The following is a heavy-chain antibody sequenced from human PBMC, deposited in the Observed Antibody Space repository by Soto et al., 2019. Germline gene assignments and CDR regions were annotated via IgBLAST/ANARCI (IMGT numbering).Heavy chain of an antibody. J-gene: IGHJ6*02. Sequence: NPSETLSLTCTVSGGSISSYYWSWIRQPAGKGLEWIGRIYTSGSTNYNPSLKSRVTMSVDTSKNQFSLKLSSVTAADTAVYYCARVPIAAPGHYGMDVWGQVTTVTVSS. V-gene: IGHV4-4*07. CDR1: GGSISSYY. CDR3: ARVPIAAPGHYGMDV. D-gene: IGHD6-6*01. CDR2: IYTSGST.